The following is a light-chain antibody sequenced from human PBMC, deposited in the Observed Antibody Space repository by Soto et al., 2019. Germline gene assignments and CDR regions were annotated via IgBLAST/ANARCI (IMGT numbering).Light chain of an antibody. CDR1: QSLLHITGETF. J-gene: IGKJ5*01. CDR2: EVS. CDR3: MQSTQLPPT. Sequence: VVPQPHLSLSVAPGQPASISCKSSQSLLHITGETFLFWYLQKPGQSPQLLIYEVSTRVSGVPDRFSGSGSGTDFTLEISRVETDDVGIYYCMQSTQLPPTFGQGTRLAI. V-gene: IGKV2D-29*02.